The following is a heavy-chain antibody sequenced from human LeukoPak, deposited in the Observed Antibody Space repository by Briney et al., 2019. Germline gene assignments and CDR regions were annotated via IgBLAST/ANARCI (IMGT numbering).Heavy chain of an antibody. CDR3: ATGRYCSGGSCRRNHFDY. D-gene: IGHD2-15*01. V-gene: IGHV5-51*01. Sequence: GESLKISCKGSGYGFTSYWIGWVRQMPGKGLEWMGIIYPGDSDTRYSPSFQGQVTISADKSISTAYLQWSSLKASDTAVYYCATGRYCSGGSCRRNHFDYWGQGTLVTVSS. CDR1: GYGFTSYW. J-gene: IGHJ4*02. CDR2: IYPGDSDT.